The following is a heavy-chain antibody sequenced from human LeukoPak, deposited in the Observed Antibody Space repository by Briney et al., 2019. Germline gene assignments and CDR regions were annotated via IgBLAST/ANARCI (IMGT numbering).Heavy chain of an antibody. J-gene: IGHJ4*02. Sequence: SVKVSCKASGGTFSSYAISWVRQAPGQGLEWMGGIIPIFGTANYAQKFQGRVTITADESTSTAYMELSSLRSEDTAVYYCASYYFGGAVVYDYWGQGTLVTVSS. CDR1: GGTFSSYA. V-gene: IGHV1-69*13. D-gene: IGHD3-16*01. CDR3: ASYYFGGAVVYDY. CDR2: IIPIFGTA.